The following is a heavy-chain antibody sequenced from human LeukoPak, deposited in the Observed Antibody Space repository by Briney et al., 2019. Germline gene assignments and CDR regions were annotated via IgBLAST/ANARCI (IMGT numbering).Heavy chain of an antibody. D-gene: IGHD1-26*01. CDR1: GFTFGDYG. Sequence: PGRSLRLSCVASGFTFGDYGMHWVRQAPGKGLEWVSGISWNSGSIAYADSVKGRFTISRDNAKNSLYLQMNSLRTEDTALYYCAKDRGKWELCLGSWGQGTLVTVSS. J-gene: IGHJ4*02. CDR3: AKDRGKWELCLGS. CDR2: ISWNSGSI. V-gene: IGHV3-9*01.